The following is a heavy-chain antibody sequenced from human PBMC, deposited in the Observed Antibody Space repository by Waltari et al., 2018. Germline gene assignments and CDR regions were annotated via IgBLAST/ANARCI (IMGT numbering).Heavy chain of an antibody. J-gene: IGHJ4*02. V-gene: IGHV1-18*01. Sequence: QVQLVQSGPEVKKPGASVKVSCTTSGYNFVGYGIRWVRQAPGQGLEWMGYSTTYNGKAKYAEKFQGRLTLTTDTSTSTAYLEVRSLTPDDTAVYYCARDRIRKDFWGQGALVTVSS. CDR2: STTYNGKA. CDR3: ARDRIRKDF. D-gene: IGHD3-10*01. CDR1: GYNFVGYG.